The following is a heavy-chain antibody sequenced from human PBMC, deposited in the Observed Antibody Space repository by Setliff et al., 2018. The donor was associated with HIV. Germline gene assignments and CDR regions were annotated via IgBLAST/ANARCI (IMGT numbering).Heavy chain of an antibody. D-gene: IGHD3-9*01. V-gene: IGHV1-46*01. CDR1: GYTFTSYY. CDR3: ARGVPVLRYFDWLSRLGC. Sequence: GASVKVSCKASGYTFTSYYMHWVRQAPGQGLEWMGIINPSGGSTSYAQKFQGRVTMTRDTSTSTVYMELSSLRSEETAVYYCARGVPVLRYFDWLSRLGCWGQGTLVTVSS. J-gene: IGHJ4*02. CDR2: INPSGGST.